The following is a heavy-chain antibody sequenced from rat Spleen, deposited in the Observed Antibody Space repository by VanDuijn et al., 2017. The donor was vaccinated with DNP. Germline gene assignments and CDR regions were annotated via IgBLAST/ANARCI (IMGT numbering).Heavy chain of an antibody. D-gene: IGHD1-5*01. CDR3: ARHGEVPSRYAMDA. CDR1: GFTFSAYY. J-gene: IGHJ4*01. CDR2: ISYDGSST. V-gene: IGHV5-22*01. Sequence: EVQLVESGGGLVQPGRSLKLSCAASGFTFSAYYMAWVRQAPTKGLEWVASISYDGSSTYYRDSVKGRFTISRDNAKSTLYLQMDSLRSEETATYYCARHGEVPSRYAMDAWGQGTSVTVSS.